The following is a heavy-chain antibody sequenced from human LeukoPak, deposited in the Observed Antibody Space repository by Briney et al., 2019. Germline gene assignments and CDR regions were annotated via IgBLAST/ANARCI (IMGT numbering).Heavy chain of an antibody. J-gene: IGHJ3*02. CDR2: MNPNSGNT. CDR1: GYTFTSYD. Sequence: ASVKVSCKASGYTFTSYDINWVRQATGQGLEWMGWMNPNSGNTGYAQKFQGRVTMTRNTSISTAYMELSSLRSEDTAVYYCARIGEQQRWTIFGAFGIWGQGTMVTVSS. D-gene: IGHD3-3*02. CDR3: ARIGEQQRWTIFGAFGI. V-gene: IGHV1-8*01.